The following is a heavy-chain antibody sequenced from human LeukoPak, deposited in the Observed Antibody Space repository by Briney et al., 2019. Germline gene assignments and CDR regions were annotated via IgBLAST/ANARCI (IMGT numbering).Heavy chain of an antibody. CDR2: INHSGST. Sequence: SETLSLTCAVYGGSFSGYYWSWIRQPPGKGLEWIGEINHSGSTNYNPSLKSRVTISVDTSKNQFSLKLSSVTAADTAVYYCARRAPMRNWFDPWGQGTLVTVSS. CDR3: ARRAPMRNWFDP. J-gene: IGHJ5*02. CDR1: GGSFSGYY. V-gene: IGHV4-34*01.